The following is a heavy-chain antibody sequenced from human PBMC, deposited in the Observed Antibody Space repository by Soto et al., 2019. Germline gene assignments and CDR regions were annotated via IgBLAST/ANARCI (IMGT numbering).Heavy chain of an antibody. CDR1: GYTFTSYD. J-gene: IGHJ3*02. CDR3: ARGGVVAATRFRAGMDRDDALDI. D-gene: IGHD2-15*01. V-gene: IGHV1-8*01. CDR2: MNPNSGNT. Sequence: ASVKVSCKASGYTFTSYDINWVRQATGQGLEWMGWMNPNSGNTGYAQKFQGRVTMTRNTSISTAYMELSSLRSEDTAVYYCARGGVVAATRFRAGMDRDDALDIWGQGTMVTVSS.